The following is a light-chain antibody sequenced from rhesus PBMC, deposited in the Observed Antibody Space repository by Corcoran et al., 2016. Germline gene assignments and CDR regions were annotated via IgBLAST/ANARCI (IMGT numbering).Light chain of an antibody. CDR3: QQYTIRPLT. J-gene: IGKJ4*01. CDR1: QGIYSW. CDR2: KAS. Sequence: DIQMTQSPSSLSASVGDTVTITCRASQGIYSWLAWYQQKPGKAPKFLIYKASSLRSGVPSRFSGSGSGTDFTLTISSLQSEDFATYYCQQYTIRPLTFGGGTKVEIK. V-gene: IGKV1-22*01.